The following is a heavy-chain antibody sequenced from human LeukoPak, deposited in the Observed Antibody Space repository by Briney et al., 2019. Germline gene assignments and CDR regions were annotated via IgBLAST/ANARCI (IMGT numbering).Heavy chain of an antibody. CDR3: ASGTGPPDY. CDR2: IDSSGFTI. CDR1: GFSFNDYY. Sequence: GGSLRLSCAASGFSFNDYYMTWIRQAPGKGLKWVSYIDSSGFTIYYADSVKGRFTISRDNAKNSLYLQMNSLRAEDTAVYYCASGTGPPDYWGQGTLVTVSS. J-gene: IGHJ4*02. V-gene: IGHV3-11*01.